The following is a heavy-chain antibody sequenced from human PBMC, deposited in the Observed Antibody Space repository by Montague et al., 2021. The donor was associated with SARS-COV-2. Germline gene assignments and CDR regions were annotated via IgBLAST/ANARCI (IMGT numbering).Heavy chain of an antibody. CDR2: IRSSGSTI. J-gene: IGHJ4*02. V-gene: IGHV3-48*03. D-gene: IGHD3-10*01. CDR3: ARDTPYYYGSGSYYEPRRVFDY. Sequence: SLRLSCAASGFTFSNYEMSWVRQAPGKGLEWLSYIRSSGSTIYYADSVKGRFTISRDNAKNSLYLQMNSLRAGDTAVYYCARDTPYYYGSGSYYEPRRVFDYWGQGTLVTVSS. CDR1: GFTFSNYE.